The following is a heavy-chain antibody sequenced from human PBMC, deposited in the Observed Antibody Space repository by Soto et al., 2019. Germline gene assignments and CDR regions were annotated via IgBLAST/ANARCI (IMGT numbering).Heavy chain of an antibody. CDR2: ISSSGSTI. CDR1: GFTFSSYE. D-gene: IGHD5-12*01. V-gene: IGHV3-48*03. Sequence: GGSLRLSCAASGFTFSSYEMNWVRQAPGKGLEWVSYISSSGSTIYYADSVMGRFTISRDNAKNSLYLQMNSLRAEDTAVYYCARVKDGYNYFDYWGQGTLVTVSS. J-gene: IGHJ4*02. CDR3: ARVKDGYNYFDY.